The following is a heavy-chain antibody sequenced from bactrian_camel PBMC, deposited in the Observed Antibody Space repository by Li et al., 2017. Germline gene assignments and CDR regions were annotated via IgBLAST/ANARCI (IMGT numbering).Heavy chain of an antibody. D-gene: IGHD6*01. CDR1: GGTDSLYC. J-gene: IGHJ4*01. CDR3: AAGPLFGSWYRASNYNY. V-gene: IGHV3S53*01. CDR2: IDSDGTT. Sequence: HVQLVESGGDSVQAGGSLRLPCEASGGTDSLYCMAWFRQAPGKEREGVAAIDSDGTTSYTDSVKGRFTTSRDNAKNTLYLQMNSLKPEDTAMYYCAAGPLFGSWYRASNYNYWGQGTQVTVS.